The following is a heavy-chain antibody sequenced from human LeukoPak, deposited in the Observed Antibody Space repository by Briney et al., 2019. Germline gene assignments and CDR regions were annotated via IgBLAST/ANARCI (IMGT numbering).Heavy chain of an antibody. CDR2: ISYDGSNK. CDR1: GFTFSSYG. CDR3: ARMITINREGEGYFDY. J-gene: IGHJ4*02. Sequence: GGSLRLSCAASGFTFSSYGMHWVRQAPGKGLEWVAVISYDGSNKYYADSVKGRFTISRDNAKDTLYLQMNSLRAEDTAVYYCARMITINREGEGYFDYWGQGTLVTVSS. D-gene: IGHD3-16*01. V-gene: IGHV3-30*03.